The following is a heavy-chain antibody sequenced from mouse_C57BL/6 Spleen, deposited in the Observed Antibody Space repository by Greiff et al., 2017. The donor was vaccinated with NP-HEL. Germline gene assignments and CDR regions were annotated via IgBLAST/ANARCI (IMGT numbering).Heavy chain of an antibody. Sequence: EVQLVESGGGLVQPGGSLSLSCAASGFTFTDYYMSWVRQPPGKALEWLGFIRNKANGYTTEYSASVKGRFTISRDNSQSILYLQINALRAEDSATYYCARYSSYGSSYVGYFDVWGTGTTVTVSS. J-gene: IGHJ1*03. CDR1: GFTFTDYY. V-gene: IGHV7-3*01. CDR3: ARYSSYGSSYVGYFDV. D-gene: IGHD1-1*01. CDR2: IRNKANGYTT.